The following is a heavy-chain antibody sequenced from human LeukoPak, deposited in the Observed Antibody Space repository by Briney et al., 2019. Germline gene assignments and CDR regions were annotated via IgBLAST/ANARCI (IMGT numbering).Heavy chain of an antibody. CDR3: ARWGEATVDY. CDR2: INHSGST. D-gene: IGHD3-16*01. J-gene: IGHJ4*02. Sequence: GSLRLSCAASGFTFSSYAMSWVRHAPGKGLEWIGEINHSGSTNYNPSLKSRVTISVDTSKNQFSLKLSSVTAADTAVYYCARWGEATVDYWGQGTLVTVSS. CDR1: GFTFSSYA. V-gene: IGHV4-34*01.